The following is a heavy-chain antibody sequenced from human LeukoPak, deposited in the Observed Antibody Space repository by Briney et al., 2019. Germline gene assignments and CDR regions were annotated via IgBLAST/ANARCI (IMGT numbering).Heavy chain of an antibody. Sequence: SETLSLTCTVSGGSISSYYWSWIRQPPGKGLEWIGYIYYSGSTNYNPSLKSRVTISVDTSKNQFSLKLSSVTAADTAVYYCARVRADYYDAFDIWGQGTMVTVSS. V-gene: IGHV4-59*01. J-gene: IGHJ3*02. CDR3: ARVRADYYDAFDI. CDR2: IYYSGST. D-gene: IGHD3-10*01. CDR1: GGSISSYY.